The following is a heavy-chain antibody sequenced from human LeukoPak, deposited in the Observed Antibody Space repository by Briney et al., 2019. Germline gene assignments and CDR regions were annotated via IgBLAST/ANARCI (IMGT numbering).Heavy chain of an antibody. Sequence: ASVKVSCKASGYTFTSYDINWVRQATGQGLEWMGGMNPNSGNTGYAQKFQGRVTMPRNTSISTAYMELSSLRSEDTAVYDCARGQDIVVVPAASNYYYYYGMDVGGQGTTVTVSS. D-gene: IGHD2-2*01. CDR3: ARGQDIVVVPAASNYYYYYGMDV. J-gene: IGHJ6*02. V-gene: IGHV1-8*01. CDR2: MNPNSGNT. CDR1: GYTFTSYD.